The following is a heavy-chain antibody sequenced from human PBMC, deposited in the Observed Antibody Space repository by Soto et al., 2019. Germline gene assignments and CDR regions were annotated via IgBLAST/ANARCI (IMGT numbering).Heavy chain of an antibody. V-gene: IGHV3-23*01. Sequence: EVQLLESGGGLVQPGGSLRLSCAASGFTFSSYAMSWVRQAPGKGLEWVSASSGSGGSTYYADSVKGRFTISRDNSKNTLYLQMNSLRAEDTAVYYCAKDLTYYYDSSGYPFSYYGMDVWGQGTTVTVSS. D-gene: IGHD3-22*01. CDR2: SSGSGGST. J-gene: IGHJ6*02. CDR3: AKDLTYYYDSSGYPFSYYGMDV. CDR1: GFTFSSYA.